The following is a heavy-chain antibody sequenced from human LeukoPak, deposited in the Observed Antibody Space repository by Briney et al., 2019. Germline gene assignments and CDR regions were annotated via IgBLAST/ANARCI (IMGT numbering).Heavy chain of an antibody. V-gene: IGHV3-23*01. Sequence: GGSLRLSCAASGFTFSSYAMSWVRQAPGKGLEWVSAISGSGGSTYYADSVKGRFTISRDNSKNTLYLQMNGLRADDTAIYYCARDAYDDASESWGQGTLVTVSS. D-gene: IGHD3-3*01. J-gene: IGHJ5*02. CDR2: ISGSGGST. CDR1: GFTFSSYA. CDR3: ARDAYDDASES.